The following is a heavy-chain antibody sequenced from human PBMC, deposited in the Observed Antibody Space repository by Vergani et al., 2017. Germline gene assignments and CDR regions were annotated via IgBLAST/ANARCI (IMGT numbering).Heavy chain of an antibody. CDR2: INHSGTT. CDR3: ARHPKRVAGRRNWFDP. J-gene: IGHJ5*02. V-gene: IGHV4-34*01. D-gene: IGHD6-19*01. CDR1: GESFSDYY. Sequence: QVQLQQWGAGLLKPSETLSLTCAVYGESFSDYYWSWIRQPPGKGLEWIGEINHSGTTNYNPSLKSRVTISVDTSKNKFSLKLTSVTAADTAVYYCARHPKRVAGRRNWFDPWGQGTLVTVSS.